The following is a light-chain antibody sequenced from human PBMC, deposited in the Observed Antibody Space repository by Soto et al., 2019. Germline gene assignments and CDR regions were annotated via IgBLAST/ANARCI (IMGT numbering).Light chain of an antibody. Sequence: DIQMTQSPSSVSASVGDRVTLTCRASQDIGNLLAWYQQKPGKAPKLLIYFGSNLQTGVPSRLSGSGSGTDFTLTISSLQPEDLATYYCQQADSFPLTFGRGTRVEIK. V-gene: IGKV1-12*01. CDR2: FGS. J-gene: IGKJ4*01. CDR1: QDIGNL. CDR3: QQADSFPLT.